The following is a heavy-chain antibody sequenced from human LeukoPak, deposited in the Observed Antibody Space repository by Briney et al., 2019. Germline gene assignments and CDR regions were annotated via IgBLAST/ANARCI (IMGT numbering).Heavy chain of an antibody. CDR3: AKDRRSSWYGLFDY. V-gene: IGHV3-23*01. CDR2: ISGSGGST. CDR1: GFTFSRYA. D-gene: IGHD6-13*01. Sequence: GSLRLSCAASGFTFSRYAMSWVRDAPGKGLECVLAISGSGGSTYYADSVKGRFTISRDNSQNTLYLQMNSLRAEDTAVYYCAKDRRSSWYGLFDYWGQGTLVTVSS. J-gene: IGHJ4*02.